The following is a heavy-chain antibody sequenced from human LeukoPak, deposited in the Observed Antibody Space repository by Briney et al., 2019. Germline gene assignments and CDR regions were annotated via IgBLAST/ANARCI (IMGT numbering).Heavy chain of an antibody. V-gene: IGHV4-39*07. CDR1: GGSISSSSYY. CDR3: ARHSGSRTKEYHFDH. CDR2: IYYSGST. Sequence: KPSETLSLTCTVSGGSISSSSYYWGWIRQPPGKGLEWIGSIYYSGSTYYNPSLKSRVTISVDTSKNQFSLKLSSVTAADTAVYYCARHSGSRTKEYHFDHWGQGTLVTVSS. D-gene: IGHD6-19*01. J-gene: IGHJ4*02.